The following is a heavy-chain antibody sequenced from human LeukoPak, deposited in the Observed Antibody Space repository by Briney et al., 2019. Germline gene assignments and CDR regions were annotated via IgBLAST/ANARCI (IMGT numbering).Heavy chain of an antibody. CDR1: GFTFDDYG. CDR2: INGNGGST. CDR3: ARAYSERYGLGYYYMDL. Sequence: GGSLRLSCAASGFTFDDYGMSWVRQAPGKGLEWVSGINGNGGSTGYADSVKGRFTISRGNAKNSLYLQMNSLRVEDTAVYYCARAYSERYGLGYYYMDLWGKGTTVTVSS. J-gene: IGHJ6*03. D-gene: IGHD1-26*01. V-gene: IGHV3-20*04.